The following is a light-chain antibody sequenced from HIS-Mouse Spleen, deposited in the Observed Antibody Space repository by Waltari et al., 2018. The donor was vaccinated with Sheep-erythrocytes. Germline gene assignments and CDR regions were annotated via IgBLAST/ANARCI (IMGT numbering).Light chain of an antibody. J-gene: IGKJ2*01. CDR3: QQRSNWYT. V-gene: IGKV3-11*01. CDR1: QSVSSY. CDR2: DAS. Sequence: EIVLTQSPATLSLSPGERATLPCRASQSVSSYLAWYQQKPGQAPRLLIYDASNRATGIPARFSVSGSGTDFTLTISSLEPKDFAVYYFQQRSNWYTFGQGTKLEIK.